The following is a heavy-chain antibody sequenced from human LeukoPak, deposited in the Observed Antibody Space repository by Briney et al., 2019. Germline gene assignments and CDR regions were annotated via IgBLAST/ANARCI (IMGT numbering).Heavy chain of an antibody. Sequence: GGSLRLSCAASGFTFSSYAMSWVRQAPGKGLEWVSDISASDGSIYYADSVYYADSVKGQFTISRDNSKNPLYLKMNRLRAEDTAVYYCAKRPYYFDSSGYYQDFDSWGQGTLVTVSS. CDR2: ISASDGSI. V-gene: IGHV3-23*01. J-gene: IGHJ4*02. CDR3: AKRPYYFDSSGYYQDFDS. CDR1: GFTFSSYA. D-gene: IGHD3-22*01.